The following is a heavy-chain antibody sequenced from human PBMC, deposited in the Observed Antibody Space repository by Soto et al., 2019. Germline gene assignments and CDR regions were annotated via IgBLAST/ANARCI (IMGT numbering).Heavy chain of an antibody. Sequence: SETLSLTCAVYGGSFSGYYLSWIRQPPGKGLEWIGGINHSGSTNYNPSLKSRVTISVDTSKNQFSLKLSSVTAADTAVYYCARFPTGVTTRGVYYYGMDVWGQGTTVTVSS. CDR2: INHSGST. J-gene: IGHJ6*02. CDR1: GGSFSGYY. CDR3: ARFPTGVTTRGVYYYGMDV. D-gene: IGHD4-4*01. V-gene: IGHV4-34*01.